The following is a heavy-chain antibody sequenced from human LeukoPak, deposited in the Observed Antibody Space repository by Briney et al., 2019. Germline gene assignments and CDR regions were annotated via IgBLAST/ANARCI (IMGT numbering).Heavy chain of an antibody. CDR1: GGSLSSSSYY. CDR3: ARHASGYDHDY. Sequence: SETLSLTCTVSGGSLSSSSYYWGWLRQPPGRGREGLGSIYYSGSTYYNPSLKSRVTISVDTSKNQFSLKLSSVTAADTAVYYCARHASGYDHDYWGQGTLVTVSS. V-gene: IGHV4-39*01. J-gene: IGHJ4*02. CDR2: IYYSGST. D-gene: IGHD5-12*01.